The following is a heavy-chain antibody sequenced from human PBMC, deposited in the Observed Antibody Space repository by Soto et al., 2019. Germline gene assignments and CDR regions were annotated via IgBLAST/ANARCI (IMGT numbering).Heavy chain of an antibody. CDR2: IYYSGST. CDR1: GGSISSYY. V-gene: IGHV4-59*01. J-gene: IGHJ4*02. D-gene: IGHD6-19*01. CDR3: AREVAVAGPGEVLFDY. Sequence: SETLSLTCTVSGGSISSYYWSWIRQPPGKGLEWIGYIYYSGSTNYNPSLKSRVTISVDTSKNQFSLKLSSVTAADTAVYYCAREVAVAGPGEVLFDYWGQGTLVTVSS.